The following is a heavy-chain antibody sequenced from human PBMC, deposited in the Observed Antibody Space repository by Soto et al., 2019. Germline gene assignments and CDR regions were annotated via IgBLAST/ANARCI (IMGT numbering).Heavy chain of an antibody. D-gene: IGHD5-12*01. Sequence: QVQLFESGPGLVNPSETLSLRCTVSGGSVSRYYWSWIRQPPGKRLEWIGYVYYDGATKYNPSLEGRVYMSVDTSKNRFSLELSSVAAADTAVYYCARCHYTGYERPSFVPSFEDWGHGALVTVSS. V-gene: IGHV4-59*02. CDR3: ARCHYTGYERPSFVPSFED. CDR2: VYYDGAT. CDR1: GGSVSRYY. J-gene: IGHJ4*01.